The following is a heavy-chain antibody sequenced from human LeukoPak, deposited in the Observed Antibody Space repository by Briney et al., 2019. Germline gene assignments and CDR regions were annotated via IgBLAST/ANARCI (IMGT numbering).Heavy chain of an antibody. Sequence: GASVKVSCKASGYTFTSYGISWVRQAPGQGLEWMGWINPNSGGTNYAQKFQGRVTMTRDTSISTAYMELSRLRSDDTAVYYCARGSSWFDPWGQGTLVTVSS. CDR3: ARGSSWFDP. V-gene: IGHV1-2*02. CDR1: GYTFTSYG. CDR2: INPNSGGT. J-gene: IGHJ5*02.